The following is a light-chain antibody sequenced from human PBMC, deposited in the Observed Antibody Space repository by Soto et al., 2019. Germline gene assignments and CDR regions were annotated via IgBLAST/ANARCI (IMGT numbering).Light chain of an antibody. CDR3: QQYGTSPRT. Sequence: EIVLTQSPDTLSLSPGERATLSCRASQSVSSNYFAWYQQKSGQAPRLLIYGASSRASGIPDRFSGSASGTDFILTISGLEPEEFALYYCQQYGTSPRTFGQGTKVDI. CDR2: GAS. V-gene: IGKV3-20*01. J-gene: IGKJ1*01. CDR1: QSVSSNY.